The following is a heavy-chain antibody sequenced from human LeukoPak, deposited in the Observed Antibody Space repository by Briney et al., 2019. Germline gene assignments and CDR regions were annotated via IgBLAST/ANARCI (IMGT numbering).Heavy chain of an antibody. D-gene: IGHD6-13*01. J-gene: IGHJ6*03. V-gene: IGHV3-21*01. CDR2: ISSSSSYI. Sequence: PGGSLRLSCAASGFTFSSYSLNWVRQAPGKGLEWVSSISSSSSYIYYADSVKGRFTISRDNVKNSLYLQMNSLRAEDTAVYYCARQGGGGYSSSWYSGIYYYYYYMDVWGKGTTVTISS. CDR1: GFTFSSYS. CDR3: ARQGGGGYSSSWYSGIYYYYYYMDV.